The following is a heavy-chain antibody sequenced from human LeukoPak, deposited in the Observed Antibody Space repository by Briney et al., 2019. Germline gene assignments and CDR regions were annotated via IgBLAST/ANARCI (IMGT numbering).Heavy chain of an antibody. CDR1: GLTFSSYS. CDR3: ARGKTSQNIVTRKTYNWFDP. V-gene: IGHV3-21*01. Sequence: GGSLRLSCAASGLTFSSYSMNWARQAPGKGLEWVSSINSSSSNIYYADSVKGRFTISRDNPKNSLYLQMKSLRAEDTAVYYCARGKTSQNIVTRKTYNWFDPWGQGTLVTVSS. J-gene: IGHJ5*02. CDR2: INSSSSNI. D-gene: IGHD2/OR15-2a*01.